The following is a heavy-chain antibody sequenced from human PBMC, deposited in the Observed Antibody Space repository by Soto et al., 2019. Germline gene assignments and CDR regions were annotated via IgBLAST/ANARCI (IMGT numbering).Heavy chain of an antibody. J-gene: IGHJ6*02. D-gene: IGHD5-18*01. Sequence: VASVKVSCKASGGTFSSYAISWVRQAPGQGLEWMGGIIPIFGAANYAQKFQGRVTITADESTSTAYMELSSLRSEDTAVYYCARDKGYSYARRGGYYYYYGMDVWGQGTTVTVSS. CDR2: IIPIFGAA. CDR3: ARDKGYSYARRGGYYYYYGMDV. V-gene: IGHV1-69*13. CDR1: GGTFSSYA.